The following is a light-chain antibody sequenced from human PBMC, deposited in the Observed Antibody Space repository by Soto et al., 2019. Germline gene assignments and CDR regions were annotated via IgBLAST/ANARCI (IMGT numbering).Light chain of an antibody. J-gene: IGLJ2*01. CDR1: SGHSSYA. V-gene: IGLV4-69*01. CDR2: LNGDGSH. CDR3: QTWGTGIGV. Sequence: QSVLTQSPSASASLGASVKLTCTLSSGHSSYAIAWHQQQPEKGPRYLMKLNGDGSHSKGDGIPDRFSGSSSGTERYITISSLQSEDEADYCCQTWGTGIGVFGGGTKLTVL.